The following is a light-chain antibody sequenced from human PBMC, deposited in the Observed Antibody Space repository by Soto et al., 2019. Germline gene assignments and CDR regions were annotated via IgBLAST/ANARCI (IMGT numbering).Light chain of an antibody. V-gene: IGLV2-8*01. CDR1: SSDIDAFIL. Sequence: QSALTQPPSVSGSPGQSITISCTGTSSDIDAFILVSWYRQHPGKPPKLMISEVTKRPSGVPDRFSASKAGNTASLTVSGLQADDEADYYCSSYAGSNNYVFGTGTKLTVL. J-gene: IGLJ1*01. CDR3: SSYAGSNNYV. CDR2: EVT.